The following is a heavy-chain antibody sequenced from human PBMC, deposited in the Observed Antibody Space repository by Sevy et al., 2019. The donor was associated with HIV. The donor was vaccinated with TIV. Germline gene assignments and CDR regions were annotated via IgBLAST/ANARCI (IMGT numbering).Heavy chain of an antibody. Sequence: GGSLRLSCAASGFTFSSYGMHWVRQAQGKGLDWVAFISYDGSKKYYVESVKGRFTVSRDKSKNTLYLQMNSLRIEDSAVYFCAKENYDVLTGSTNYALDMWGQGTMVTVSS. J-gene: IGHJ3*02. V-gene: IGHV3-30*18. CDR3: AKENYDVLTGSTNYALDM. CDR1: GFTFSSYG. D-gene: IGHD3-9*01. CDR2: ISYDGSKK.